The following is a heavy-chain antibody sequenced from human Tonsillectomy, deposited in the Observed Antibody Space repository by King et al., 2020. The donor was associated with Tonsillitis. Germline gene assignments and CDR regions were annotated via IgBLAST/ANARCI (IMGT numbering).Heavy chain of an antibody. D-gene: IGHD2-15*01. CDR2: ISASGGTT. CDR3: AKDGGSISRHFHY. Sequence: VQLVESGGGLVQPGGSLRLSCAASGFTFSSYAMSWVRQAPGKGLEWVSVISASGGTTYYADSVKGRFTISRENSKNTLYLQMNSLKAEDTAVYYCAKDGGSISRHFHYWGQGTLVTVSS. CDR1: GFTFSSYA. J-gene: IGHJ4*02. V-gene: IGHV3-23*04.